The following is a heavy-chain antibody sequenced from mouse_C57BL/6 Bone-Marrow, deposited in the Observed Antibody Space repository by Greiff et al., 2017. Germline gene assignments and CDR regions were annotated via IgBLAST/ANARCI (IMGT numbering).Heavy chain of an antibody. J-gene: IGHJ2*01. CDR1: GYTFTSYW. D-gene: IGHD1-1*02. V-gene: IGHV1-64*01. CDR2: IHPNSGST. Sequence: QVQLQQSGAELVKPGASVKLSCKASGYTFTSYWMHWVKQRPGQGLEWIGMIHPNSGSTNYNEKFKGKATLTADKSSSTAYMQLSSLTSEASAVYYCARGRLLCDYWGQGTTLTVSS. CDR3: ARGRLLCDY.